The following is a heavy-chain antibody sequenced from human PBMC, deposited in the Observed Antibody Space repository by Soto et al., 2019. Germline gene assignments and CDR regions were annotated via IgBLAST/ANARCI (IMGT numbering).Heavy chain of an antibody. D-gene: IGHD6-13*01. V-gene: IGHV4-59*01. Sequence: SETLSLTCTVSGGSISSYYWSWIRQPPGKGLEWIGYIYYSGSTNYNPSLKSRVTISVDTSKNQFSLKLSSVTAADTAVYYCARDWVAAAGTIRFFDYWGQGTLVTVSS. CDR3: ARDWVAAAGTIRFFDY. CDR1: GGSISSYY. CDR2: IYYSGST. J-gene: IGHJ4*02.